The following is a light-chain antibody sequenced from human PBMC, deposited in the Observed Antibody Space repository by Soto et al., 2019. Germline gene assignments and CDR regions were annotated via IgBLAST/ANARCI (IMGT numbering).Light chain of an antibody. V-gene: IGKV3-11*01. CDR3: QQRSNWPPST. J-gene: IGKJ5*01. Sequence: EIVLTQSPATLSLSPGERATLSCRASQSVSSYLAWYQQKPGQAPRLLLYDAANRATGIPARFSGSGSGTDFTLPISSLEPEDFAVYYCQQRSNWPPSTFGQGTRLEIK. CDR1: QSVSSY. CDR2: DAA.